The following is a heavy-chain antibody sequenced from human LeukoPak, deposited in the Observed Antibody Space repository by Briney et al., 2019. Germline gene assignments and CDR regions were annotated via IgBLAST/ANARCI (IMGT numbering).Heavy chain of an antibody. V-gene: IGHV3-20*04. Sequence: GGSLRLSCAASGFTFDDYGMSWVRQAPGKGLEWVSGINWNGGSTGYADSVKGRFTISRDNSKNTLYLQMNSLRAEDTALYYCARNRIDSGSKYYFDYWGQGTLVTVSS. D-gene: IGHD3-10*01. CDR3: ARNRIDSGSKYYFDY. CDR1: GFTFDDYG. J-gene: IGHJ4*02. CDR2: INWNGGST.